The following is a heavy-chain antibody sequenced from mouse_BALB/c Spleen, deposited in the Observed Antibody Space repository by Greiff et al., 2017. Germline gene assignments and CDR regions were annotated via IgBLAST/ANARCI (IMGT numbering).Heavy chain of an antibody. CDR2: ILPGSGST. D-gene: IGHD2-14*01. J-gene: IGHJ2*01. V-gene: IGHV1-9*01. CDR3: ARRMGYDGFDY. Sequence: QLQQSGAELMKPGASVKISCKATGYTFSSYWIEWVKQRPGHGLEWIGEILPGSGSTNYNEKFKGKATFTADTSSNTAYMQLSSLTSEDSAVYYCARRMGYDGFDYWGQGTTLTVSS. CDR1: GYTFSSYW.